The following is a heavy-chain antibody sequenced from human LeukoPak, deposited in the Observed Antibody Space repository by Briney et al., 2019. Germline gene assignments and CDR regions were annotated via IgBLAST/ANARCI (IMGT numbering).Heavy chain of an antibody. Sequence: ASVTVSCKVSGHTLTELSMHWVRQAPGKGLEWMGGFDPEDGETIYAQKFQGRATMTEDTSTDTAYMELSSLRSEDTAVYYCATVGYSNYYFDYWGQGTLVTVSS. CDR3: ATVGYSNYYFDY. D-gene: IGHD4-11*01. V-gene: IGHV1-24*01. J-gene: IGHJ4*02. CDR1: GHTLTELS. CDR2: FDPEDGET.